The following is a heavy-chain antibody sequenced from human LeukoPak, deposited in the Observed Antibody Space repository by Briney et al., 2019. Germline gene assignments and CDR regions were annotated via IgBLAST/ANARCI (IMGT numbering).Heavy chain of an antibody. CDR2: ISWNSGSI. CDR1: GFTFDDYA. D-gene: IGHD1-26*01. J-gene: IGHJ4*02. Sequence: GRSLRLSCAASGFTFDDYAMHWVRQAPGKGLEWVSGISWNSGSIGYADSVKGRFTISRDNAKNSLYLQMNSLGAEDTALYYCAKDIGIVGATGLDYWGQGTLVTVSS. V-gene: IGHV3-9*01. CDR3: AKDIGIVGATGLDY.